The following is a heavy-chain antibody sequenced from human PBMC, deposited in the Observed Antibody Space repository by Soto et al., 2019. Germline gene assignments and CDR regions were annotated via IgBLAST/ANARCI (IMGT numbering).Heavy chain of an antibody. V-gene: IGHV4-4*02. J-gene: IGHJ3*02. CDR2: IYHSGST. CDR1: GGSISSSNW. CDR3: ASINIKGGRQQLVNSDAFDI. Sequence: QVQLQESGPGLVKPSGTLSLTCAVSGGSISSSNWWSWVRQPPGKGLEWIGEIYHSGSTNYNPSLKSRVTTSVDKSKNQFSLKLSSVTAADTAVYYCASINIKGGRQQLVNSDAFDIWGQGTMVTVSS. D-gene: IGHD6-13*01.